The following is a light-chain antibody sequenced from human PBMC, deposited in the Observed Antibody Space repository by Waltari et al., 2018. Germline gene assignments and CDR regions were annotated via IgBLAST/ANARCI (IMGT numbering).Light chain of an antibody. CDR1: SNDVGPFDR. V-gene: IGLV2-18*01. J-gene: IGLJ1*01. Sequence: QSALTQPPSVSGSPGQSVTISCTGTSNDVGPFDRVSWYQQPPGTAPKLLIFEVSNRPSGVPDRFSGSAAGNTPSLTLSGLQAEDEADYYCCLYTTNFYVFAPATKVTVL. CDR2: EVS. CDR3: CLYTTNFYV.